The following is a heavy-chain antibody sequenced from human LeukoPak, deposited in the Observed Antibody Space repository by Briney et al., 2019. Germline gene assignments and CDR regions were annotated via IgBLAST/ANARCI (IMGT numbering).Heavy chain of an antibody. CDR2: IYYSGST. J-gene: IGHJ6*03. CDR3: ARGITYYYYMDV. Sequence: SETLSLTCTVSGGSISRYYWSWIRQPPGKGLEWIGYIYYSGSTNYNPSLKSRVTISVDTSKNQFSLKLSSVTAADTAVYYCARGITYYYYMDVWGKGTTVTVSS. V-gene: IGHV4-59*08. CDR1: GGSISRYY.